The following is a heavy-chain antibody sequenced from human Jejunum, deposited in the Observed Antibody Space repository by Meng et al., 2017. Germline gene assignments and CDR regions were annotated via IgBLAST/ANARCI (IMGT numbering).Heavy chain of an antibody. CDR3: ATDRAWGAFTVGRVVTWVDP. J-gene: IGHJ5*02. CDR1: GFTFSTYT. CDR2: ITSTGTYT. D-gene: IGHD3-10*01. Sequence: GESLKISCAASGFTFSTYTMTWVRQAPGKGLEWVSSITSTGTYTYYTDSVKGRFTISRDNAKNSLYLQMNSLRVEDTAVYYCATDRAWGAFTVGRVVTWVDPWGQGTQVTVSS. V-gene: IGHV3-21*01.